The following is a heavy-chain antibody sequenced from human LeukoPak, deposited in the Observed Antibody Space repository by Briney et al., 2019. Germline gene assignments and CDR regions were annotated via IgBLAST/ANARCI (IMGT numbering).Heavy chain of an antibody. CDR3: ATEYYGSYNY. J-gene: IGHJ4*02. Sequence: PGGSLRHSCAASGFTFSNAWMSWVRQAPGKGLEWVGHIKSKTDGGTTDYAAPVKGRFTISRDDSKTTLYLQMNSLKSEDTALYYCATEYYGSYNYWGQGTLVTVSS. V-gene: IGHV3-15*01. CDR2: IKSKTDGGTT. CDR1: GFTFSNAW. D-gene: IGHD1-26*01.